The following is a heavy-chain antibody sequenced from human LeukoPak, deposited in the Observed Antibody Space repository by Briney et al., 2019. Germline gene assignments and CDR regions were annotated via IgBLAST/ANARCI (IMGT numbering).Heavy chain of an antibody. CDR1: GFTFRNYA. V-gene: IGHV3-23*01. J-gene: IGHJ4*02. CDR3: AKSAVAGWVRDFDS. Sequence: AGRSLRLSCVASGFTFRNYAMTWVRQAPGKGLEWVSNNSGSGDNTYYADSVQGRFTISRDNSKDTLFLQMNSLTADDTAIYYCAKSAVAGWVRDFDSWGQGILVTVSS. CDR2: NSGSGDNT. D-gene: IGHD6-19*01.